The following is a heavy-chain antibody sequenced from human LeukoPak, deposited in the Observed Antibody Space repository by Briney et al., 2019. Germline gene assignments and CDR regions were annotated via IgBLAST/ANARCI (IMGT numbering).Heavy chain of an antibody. Sequence: GGSLRLSCAASGFTFSSYSMNWVRQAPGKGLEWVSSISSRSGYIYYADTVKGRFTISRDNAKNSLYLQMNSLRAEDTAVYYCARDFGRYYFDYWGQGTLVTVSS. D-gene: IGHD3-10*01. CDR1: GFTFSSYS. CDR3: ARDFGRYYFDY. J-gene: IGHJ4*02. CDR2: ISSRSGYI. V-gene: IGHV3-21*01.